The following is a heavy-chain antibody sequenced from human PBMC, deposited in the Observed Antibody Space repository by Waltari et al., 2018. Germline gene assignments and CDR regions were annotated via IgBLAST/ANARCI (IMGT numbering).Heavy chain of an antibody. J-gene: IGHJ4*02. CDR1: GGSFSGYY. V-gene: IGHV4-34*01. D-gene: IGHD2-2*02. Sequence: QVQLQQWGAGLLKPSEPLSLTCAVYGGSFSGYYWSWIRQPPGKGLEWIGEINHSGSTNYNPSLKSPVTISVDTSKNQFSLKLSSVTAADTAVYYCARSLIGYCSSTSCYKTGFDYWGQGTLVTVSS. CDR2: INHSGST. CDR3: ARSLIGYCSSTSCYKTGFDY.